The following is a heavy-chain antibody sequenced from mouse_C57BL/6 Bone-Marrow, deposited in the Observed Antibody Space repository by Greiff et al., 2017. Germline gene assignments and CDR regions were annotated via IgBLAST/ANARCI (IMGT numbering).Heavy chain of an antibody. CDR2: IDPSNSYT. CDR3: ARGYGASLDY. Sequence: QVQLQQPGAELVMPGASVKLSCKASGYTFTSYWMHWVKQRPGQGLEWIGEIDPSNSYTNYNQKFKGKSTLTVDKSSSTAYMQLSSLTSEDSAVDYWARGYGASLDYWGQGTSVTVSS. D-gene: IGHD2-2*01. J-gene: IGHJ4*01. V-gene: IGHV1-69*01. CDR1: GYTFTSYW.